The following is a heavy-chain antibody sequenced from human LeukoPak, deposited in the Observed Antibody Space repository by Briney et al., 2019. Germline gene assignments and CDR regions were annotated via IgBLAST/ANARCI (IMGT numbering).Heavy chain of an antibody. D-gene: IGHD3-10*01. V-gene: IGHV3-53*01. CDR1: GFTFSSYA. CDR3: ARGTVGSGTYGMDV. CDR2: IYSGGST. Sequence: GGSLRLSCAASGFTFSSYAMSWVRQAPGKGLEWVSVIYSGGSTYYADSVKGRFTISRDNSKNTLYLQMNSLRAEDTAVYYCARGTVGSGTYGMDVWGQGTTVTVSS. J-gene: IGHJ6*02.